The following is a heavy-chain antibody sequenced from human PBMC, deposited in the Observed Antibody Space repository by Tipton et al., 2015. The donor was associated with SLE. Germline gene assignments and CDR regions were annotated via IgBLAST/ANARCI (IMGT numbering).Heavy chain of an antibody. D-gene: IGHD3-10*01. J-gene: IGHJ3*02. CDR1: GFTFSSYS. Sequence: SLRLSCAASGFTFSSYSMNWVRQAPGKGLEWVANIKKDGGEKYYVGSVKGRFTISRDNAKNSLYLQMNSLRAEDTGVYYCARRNSESGAFDIWGQGTLVTVSS. CDR3: ARRNSESGAFDI. CDR2: IKKDGGEK. V-gene: IGHV3-7*01.